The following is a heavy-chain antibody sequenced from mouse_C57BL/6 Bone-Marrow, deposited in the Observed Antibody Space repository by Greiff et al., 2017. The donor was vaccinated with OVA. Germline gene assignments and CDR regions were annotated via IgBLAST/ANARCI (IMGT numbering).Heavy chain of an antibody. CDR3: ARYSYYDLYYAMDY. CDR2: IYPGDGDT. J-gene: IGHJ4*01. Sequence: QVQLQQSGPELVKPGASVKISCKASGYAFSSSWMNWVKQRPGKGLEWIGRIYPGDGDTNYNGKFKGKATLTADKSSSTAYMQLSSLTSEDSSVYFCARYSYYDLYYAMDYWGQGTSVTVSS. D-gene: IGHD1-1*01. CDR1: GYAFSSSW. V-gene: IGHV1-82*01.